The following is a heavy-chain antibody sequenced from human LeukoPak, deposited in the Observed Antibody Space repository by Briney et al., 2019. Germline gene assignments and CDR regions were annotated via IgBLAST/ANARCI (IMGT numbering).Heavy chain of an antibody. D-gene: IGHD3-3*01. CDR3: ARDLFGYDFWSGYSGYFDY. Sequence: GASVKVSCKASGYTFTGYYMHWVRQAPGQGLEWMGWINPNSGGTNYAQKFQGRVTMTRDTSISTAYMELSRLRSDDTAVYYCARDLFGYDFWSGYSGYFDYWGQGTPVTVSS. V-gene: IGHV1-2*02. CDR2: INPNSGGT. J-gene: IGHJ4*02. CDR1: GYTFTGYY.